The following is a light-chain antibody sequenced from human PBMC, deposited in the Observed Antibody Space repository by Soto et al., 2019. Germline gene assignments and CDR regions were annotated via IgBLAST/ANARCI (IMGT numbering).Light chain of an antibody. J-gene: IGKJ4*01. CDR2: GAS. V-gene: IGKV3-15*01. CDR3: QQYNNWPPLT. CDR1: QSVSSY. Sequence: EIVLTQSPATLSLSPGERATLSCRASQSVSSYLAGYQQKPGQAPRLLIYGASTRATGIPARFSGSGSGTEFTLTISSLQSEDFAVYYCQQYNNWPPLTFGGGTKVDIK.